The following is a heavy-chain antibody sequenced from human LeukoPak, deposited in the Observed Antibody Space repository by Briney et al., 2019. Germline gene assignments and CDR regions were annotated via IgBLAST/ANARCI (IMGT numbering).Heavy chain of an antibody. J-gene: IGHJ4*02. V-gene: IGHV4-39*07. CDR3: ARVYSSGWGFDY. D-gene: IGHD6-19*01. CDR2: IYYSGST. CDR1: GGSISSGSYY. Sequence: MSSETLSLTCTVSGGSISSGSYYWGWIRQPPGKGLQWIGSIYYSGSTYYNPSLKSRVTISVDTSKNQFSLKLSSVTAADTAVYYCARVYSSGWGFDYWGQGTLVTVSS.